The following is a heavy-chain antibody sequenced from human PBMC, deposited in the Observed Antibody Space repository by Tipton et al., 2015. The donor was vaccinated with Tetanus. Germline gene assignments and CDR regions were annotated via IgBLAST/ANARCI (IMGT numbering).Heavy chain of an antibody. J-gene: IGHJ4*02. CDR1: GGPIISGGYY. D-gene: IGHD1-26*01. CDR3: ARGQARGARGWNYFDD. CDR2: IYYSGST. V-gene: IGHV4-31*03. Sequence: TLSLTCTVSGGPIISGGYYWSWIRQHPGKGLEWIGDIYYSGSTYYNPSLKSRVTISVDTSKNQFSLKLNSVTAADTAVYYCARGQARGARGWNYFDDWGQGTLVTVSS.